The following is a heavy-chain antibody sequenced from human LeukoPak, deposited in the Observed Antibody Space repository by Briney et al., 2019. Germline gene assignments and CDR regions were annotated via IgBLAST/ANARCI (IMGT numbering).Heavy chain of an antibody. CDR2: IYHSGST. J-gene: IGHJ5*02. Sequence: SETLSLTCAVSGGSISSGGYSWSWIRQPPGKGLEWIGYIYHSGSTYYNPSLKSRVTISVDRSKNQFSLKLSSVTAADTAVYYCARGGDWKVNWFDPWGQGTLVTVSS. D-gene: IGHD1-1*01. CDR3: ARGGDWKVNWFDP. CDR1: GGSISSGGYS. V-gene: IGHV4-30-2*01.